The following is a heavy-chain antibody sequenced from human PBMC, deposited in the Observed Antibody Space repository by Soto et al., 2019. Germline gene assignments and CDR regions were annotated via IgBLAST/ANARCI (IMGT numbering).Heavy chain of an antibody. CDR1: GFTFSNAW. V-gene: IGHV3-15*01. J-gene: IGHJ4*02. D-gene: IGHD2-15*01. Sequence: GGSLRLSCAASGFTFSNAWMSWVRQAPGKGLEWVGRIKSKTDGGTTDYAAPVKGRFTISRDDSKNTLYLQMNSLKTEDTAVYYCTTVITGYCSGGSCQRDYWGQGTLVTVSS. CDR2: IKSKTDGGTT. CDR3: TTVITGYCSGGSCQRDY.